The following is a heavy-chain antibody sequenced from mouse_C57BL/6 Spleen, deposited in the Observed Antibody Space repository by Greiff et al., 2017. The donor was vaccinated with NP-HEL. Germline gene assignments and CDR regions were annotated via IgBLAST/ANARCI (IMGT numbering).Heavy chain of an antibody. D-gene: IGHD2-4*01. Sequence: VKLMESGAELVKPGASVKMSCKASGYTFTTYPIEWMKQNHGKSLEWIGNFHPYNDDTKYNEKFKGKATLTLEKSSSTVYLELSRLTSDDSAVYYCARGDYDSFAYWGQGTLVTVSA. V-gene: IGHV1-47*01. J-gene: IGHJ3*01. CDR2: FHPYNDDT. CDR1: GYTFTTYP. CDR3: ARGDYDSFAY.